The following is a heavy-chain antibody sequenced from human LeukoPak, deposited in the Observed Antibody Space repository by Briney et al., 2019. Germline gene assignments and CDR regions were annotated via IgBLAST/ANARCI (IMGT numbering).Heavy chain of an antibody. J-gene: IGHJ6*02. CDR3: ARYMVRGVISYYYYGMVV. D-gene: IGHD3-10*01. CDR1: CGYFSGYY. V-gene: IGHV4-34*01. Sequence: SETLSLTCAVYCGYFSGYYWRWIRQRPGGGLEGIGEINYSGSTNYNPSLKSRVTISVDTSKNQFSLKLSSVTAADTAVYYCARYMVRGVISYYYYGMVVWGQGTTVTVSS. CDR2: INYSGST.